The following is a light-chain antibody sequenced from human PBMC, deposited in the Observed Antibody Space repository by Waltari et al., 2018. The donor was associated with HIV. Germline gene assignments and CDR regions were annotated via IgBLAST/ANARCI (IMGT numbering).Light chain of an antibody. CDR1: SNIVGNQG. V-gene: IGLV10-54*02. CDR3: SALDSSLSAVV. Sequence: QAGLTQPPSVSKGLRQTATLTCTGNSNIVGNQGAAWLQQHQGHPPKLLSYRNNNRPSGISERFSASRSGNTASLTITGLQPEDEADYYCSALDSSLSAVVFGGGTKLTVL. J-gene: IGLJ2*01. CDR2: RNN.